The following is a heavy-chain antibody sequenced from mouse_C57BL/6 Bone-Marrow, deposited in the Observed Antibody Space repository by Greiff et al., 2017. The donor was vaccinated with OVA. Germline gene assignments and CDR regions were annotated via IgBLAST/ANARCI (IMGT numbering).Heavy chain of an antibody. CDR2: IYPSSGNT. CDR1: GYTFTSYG. D-gene: IGHD2-14*01. CDR3: ARGPTPVRRGRFAY. Sequence: QVQLKESGAELARPGASVKLSCKASGYTFTSYGISWVKQRTGQGLEWIGEIYPSSGNTYYNEKFKGKATLTADKSSSTAYMELRSLTSEDSAVYFCARGPTPVRRGRFAYWGQGTLVTVSA. V-gene: IGHV1-81*01. J-gene: IGHJ3*01.